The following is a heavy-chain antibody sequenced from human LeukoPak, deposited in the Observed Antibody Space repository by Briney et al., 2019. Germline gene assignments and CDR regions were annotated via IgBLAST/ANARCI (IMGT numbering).Heavy chain of an antibody. V-gene: IGHV4-39*01. Sequence: SETLSLTCTVSGGSISSSSYYWGWIRQPPGKGLEWIGSIYYSGSTYYNPSLKSRVTISVDTSKNQFSLKLSSVTAADTAVYYCARRSGDYYDSSGSNYFDYWGQGTLVTVSS. CDR1: GGSISSSSYY. CDR3: ARRSGDYYDSSGSNYFDY. J-gene: IGHJ4*02. CDR2: IYYSGST. D-gene: IGHD3-22*01.